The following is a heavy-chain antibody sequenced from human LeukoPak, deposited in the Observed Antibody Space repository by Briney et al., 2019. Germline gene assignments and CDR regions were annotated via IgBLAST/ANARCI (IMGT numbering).Heavy chain of an antibody. V-gene: IGHV4-59*08. Sequence: SETLSLTCTVSGGSISSYYWSWIRQPPGKGLEWIGYIYYSGSTNYNPSLKSRVTISVDTSKNQFSLTLTSVTAADTAVYYCARLVKGYSSAWFPSNFDYWGPGTLVTVSS. CDR1: GGSISSYY. D-gene: IGHD6-19*01. CDR3: ARLVKGYSSAWFPSNFDY. J-gene: IGHJ4*02. CDR2: IYYSGST.